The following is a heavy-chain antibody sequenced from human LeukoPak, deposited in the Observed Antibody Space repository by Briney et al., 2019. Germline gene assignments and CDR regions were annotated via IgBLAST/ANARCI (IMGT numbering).Heavy chain of an antibody. J-gene: IGHJ3*02. CDR3: AKINRHYYDSSGYSDAHDAFDI. CDR2: ISGSGGST. CDR1: GFTFSSSA. D-gene: IGHD3-22*01. V-gene: IGHV3-23*01. Sequence: GGSLRLSCAASGFTFSSSAMSWVRQAPGKGLEWVSAISGSGGSTYYADSVKGRFTISRDNSKNTLYLQMNSLRAEDTAVYYCAKINRHYYDSSGYSDAHDAFDIWGQGTMVTVSS.